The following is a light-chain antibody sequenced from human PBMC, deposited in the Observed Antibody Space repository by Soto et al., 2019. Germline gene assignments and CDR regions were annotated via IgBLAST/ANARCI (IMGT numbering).Light chain of an antibody. CDR2: GNI. J-gene: IGLJ1*01. CDR1: SSNIGAGYD. V-gene: IGLV1-40*01. CDR3: QSYDSTLSARYV. Sequence: VLTQPPSVSGAPGQRFTISCTLISSNIGAGYDVHWYQQRPGTAPKLLIFGNINRPSGVPDRFSGSKSGTSASLAITGLQAEDEGDYYCQSYDSTLSARYVFGTGTKVTVL.